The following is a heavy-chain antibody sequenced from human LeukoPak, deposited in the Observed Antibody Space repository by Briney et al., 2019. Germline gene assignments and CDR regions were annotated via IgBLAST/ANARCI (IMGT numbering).Heavy chain of an antibody. Sequence: PGRSLRLSCEASEFAFSSYAIHWVRQAPGKGLEWVAVISYDGSQKYYAVSVKGRFTISRDNAKNSLFLQINSLRAEDTAVYYCANGGTYSSGPWGQGTLVTVSS. CDR1: EFAFSSYA. CDR2: ISYDGSQK. CDR3: ANGGTYSSGP. V-gene: IGHV3-30*18. D-gene: IGHD3-22*01. J-gene: IGHJ5*02.